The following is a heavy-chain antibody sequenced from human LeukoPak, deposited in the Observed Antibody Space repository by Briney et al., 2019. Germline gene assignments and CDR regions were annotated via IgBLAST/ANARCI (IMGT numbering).Heavy chain of an antibody. Sequence: GGSLRLSCAASGFTFSSYSMNWVRQAPGKGLEWVSSISSSSSYIYYADSVKGRFTISRDNAKNSLYPQMNSLRAEDTAVYYCARIEDYYYYGMDVWGQGTTVTVSS. CDR3: ARIEDYYYYGMDV. V-gene: IGHV3-21*01. J-gene: IGHJ6*02. CDR1: GFTFSSYS. CDR2: ISSSSSYI. D-gene: IGHD2-15*01.